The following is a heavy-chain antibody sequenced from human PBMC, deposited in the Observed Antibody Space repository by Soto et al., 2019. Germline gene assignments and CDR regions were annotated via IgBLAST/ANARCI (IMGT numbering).Heavy chain of an antibody. Sequence: SGKGSCKESGYTFTSYYMHWVRQAPVQGLEWMGIINPSGGSTSYAQKFQGRVTMTRDTSTSTVYMELSSLRSEDTAVYYCARDEGGRSSFWSAKGVDYWGQGTLVTVSS. CDR1: GYTFTSYY. CDR2: INPSGGST. D-gene: IGHD3-3*01. J-gene: IGHJ4*02. CDR3: ARDEGGRSSFWSAKGVDY. V-gene: IGHV1-46*01.